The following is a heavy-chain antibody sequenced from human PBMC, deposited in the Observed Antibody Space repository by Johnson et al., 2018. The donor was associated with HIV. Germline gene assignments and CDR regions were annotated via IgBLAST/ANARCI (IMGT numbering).Heavy chain of an antibody. D-gene: IGHD3-10*01. J-gene: IGHJ3*02. Sequence: VQLVESGGGLVQPGGSLRLSCAASGFTLSRYDMHWVRQPTGTGLEWVSGIGTSGDTYSGSVKGRFTVYRENAKNFLYLQMNSLRAGDTAIYYCARRRSYDDAFDIWGRGTMVTVSS. CDR2: IGTSGDT. CDR1: GFTLSRYD. CDR3: ARRRSYDDAFDI. V-gene: IGHV3-13*01.